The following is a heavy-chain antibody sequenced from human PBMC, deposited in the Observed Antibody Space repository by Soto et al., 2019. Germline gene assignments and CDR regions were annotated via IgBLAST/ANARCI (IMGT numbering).Heavy chain of an antibody. J-gene: IGHJ6*01. CDR2: INHSGST. V-gene: IGHV4-34*01. Sequence: PSETLCVTCVIYVGSFSVYYWSWIRQPPGKGLEWIGEINHSGSTNYNPSLKSRVTISVDTSKNQFSLKLSSVTAADTAVYYCAREGPYGMDVWGQGTTVTVSS. CDR1: VGSFSVYY. CDR3: AREGPYGMDV.